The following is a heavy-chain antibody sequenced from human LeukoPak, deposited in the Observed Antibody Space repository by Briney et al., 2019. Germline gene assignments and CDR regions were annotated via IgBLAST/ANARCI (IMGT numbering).Heavy chain of an antibody. J-gene: IGHJ4*02. CDR1: GGSISSYY. V-gene: IGHV4-59*01. CDR2: IYYSGST. CDR3: ARNLGGSSWVFDY. D-gene: IGHD6-13*01. Sequence: SETLSLTCTVSGGSISSYYWSWIRQPPGKGLEWIGYIYYSGSTNYNPSLKGRATISVDTSKNQFSLKLNSVTAADTAVYYCARNLGGSSWVFDYWGQGTLVTVSS.